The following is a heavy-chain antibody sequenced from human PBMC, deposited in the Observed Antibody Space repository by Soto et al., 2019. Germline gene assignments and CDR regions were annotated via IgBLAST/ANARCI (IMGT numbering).Heavy chain of an antibody. CDR3: ARLNWNYERSGYYYGMDV. Sequence: PGESLNISCKGSGYSFTSYWIGWVRQMPGKGLEWMGIIYPGDSDTRYSPSFHGHVTISADKSISTAYLQWRSLKASDTAMYYCARLNWNYERSGYYYGMDVWGQGTTVTVSS. V-gene: IGHV5-51*01. D-gene: IGHD1-7*01. J-gene: IGHJ6*02. CDR2: IYPGDSDT. CDR1: GYSFTSYW.